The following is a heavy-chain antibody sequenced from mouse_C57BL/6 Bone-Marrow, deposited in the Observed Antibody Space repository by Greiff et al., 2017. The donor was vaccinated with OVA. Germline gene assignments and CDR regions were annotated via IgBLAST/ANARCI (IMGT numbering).Heavy chain of an antibody. D-gene: IGHD1-1*01. J-gene: IGHJ2*01. CDR3: ARSATVERVDY. V-gene: IGHV1-82*01. Sequence: VQLQQSGPELVKPGASVKISCKASGYAFSSSWMNWVKQRPGKGLEWIGRIYPGDGDTNYNGKFKGKATLTADKSSSTAYMQLSSLTSEDSAVYFCARSATVERVDYWGQGTTLTVSS. CDR2: IYPGDGDT. CDR1: GYAFSSSW.